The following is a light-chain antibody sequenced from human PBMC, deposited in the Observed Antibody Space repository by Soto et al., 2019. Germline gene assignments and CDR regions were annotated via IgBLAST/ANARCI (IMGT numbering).Light chain of an antibody. Sequence: QSVRTQPPSGSGAAGQSGTISYTGSRSNIGAGYEVHWYQQLPGTAPKLLIYGNNNRPSGVPDRFSGSKSGTSASLAITGLQAEDEADYYCQSYDSSLSALYVFGTGTKVTVL. J-gene: IGLJ1*01. CDR2: GNN. V-gene: IGLV1-40*01. CDR3: QSYDSSLSALYV. CDR1: RSNIGAGYE.